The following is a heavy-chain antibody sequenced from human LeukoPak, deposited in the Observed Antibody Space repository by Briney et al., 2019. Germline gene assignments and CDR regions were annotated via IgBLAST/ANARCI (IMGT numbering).Heavy chain of an antibody. CDR1: GYTFTSYY. D-gene: IGHD5-18*01. J-gene: IGHJ4*02. CDR2: INPNGGST. CDR3: ARDGASPKAGYSYGYGDY. V-gene: IGHV1-46*01. Sequence: GASVKVSCKASGYTFTSYYMHWVRQAPGQGLEWMGIINPNGGSTSYAQKFQGRVTMTRDTSTSTVYMELSSLRSEDTAVYYCARDGASPKAGYSYGYGDYWGQGTLVTVSS.